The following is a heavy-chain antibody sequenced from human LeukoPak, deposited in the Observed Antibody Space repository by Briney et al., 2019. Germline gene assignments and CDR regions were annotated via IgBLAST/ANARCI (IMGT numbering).Heavy chain of an antibody. J-gene: IGHJ3*02. Sequence: PGGSLRLSCAASGFTVSSNYMTWVRQAPGKGLEWVSVIQSGGTTYYADSVKGRFTISRDNSKNTLYLQMNSLRTEDTAAYYCARALPVAFDIWGQGTMVTVSS. CDR3: ARALPVAFDI. V-gene: IGHV3-53*01. CDR1: GFTVSSNY. CDR2: IQSGGTT.